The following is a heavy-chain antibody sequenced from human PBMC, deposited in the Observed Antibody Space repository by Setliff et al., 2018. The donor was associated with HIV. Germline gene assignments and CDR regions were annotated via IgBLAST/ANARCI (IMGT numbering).Heavy chain of an antibody. D-gene: IGHD5-18*01. V-gene: IGHV3-33*08. CDR2: VWYNGDNK. CDR3: AREELSAFSYGDRYWYFSL. Sequence: LRLSCAASGFSFSSYGMHWVRQAPGKGLEWVAGVWYNGDNKYYADSVKGRFTISRDNSKNTLYLEMASLRVEDTAVYYCAREELSAFSYGDRYWYFSLWGRGTLVTVSS. CDR1: GFSFSSYG. J-gene: IGHJ2*01.